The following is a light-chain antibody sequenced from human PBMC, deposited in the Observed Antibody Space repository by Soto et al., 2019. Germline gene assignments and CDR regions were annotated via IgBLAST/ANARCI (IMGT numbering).Light chain of an antibody. V-gene: IGKV3-11*01. CDR2: DAS. CDR3: QQRSNWPPYT. J-gene: IGKJ2*01. Sequence: EIVLTQSPATLSLSPGERATLSCRASQSVSSYLAWDQQKPGQAPRLLIYDASNRATVTPARFSGSGSGTYSAPAFIILWPADFSGYYCQQRSNWPPYTLGQGTRLEIK. CDR1: QSVSSY.